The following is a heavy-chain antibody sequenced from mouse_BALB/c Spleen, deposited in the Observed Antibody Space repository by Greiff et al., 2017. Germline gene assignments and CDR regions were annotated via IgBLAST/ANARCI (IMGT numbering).Heavy chain of an antibody. D-gene: IGHD2-4*01. Sequence: QVQLKQSGAELAKPGASVKMSCKASGYTFTSYWMHWVKQRPGQGLEWIGYINPSTGYTEYNQKFKDKATLTADKSSSTAYMQLSSLTSEDSAVYYCARENYDYDGGGYYWGQGTTLTVSS. CDR2: INPSTGYT. J-gene: IGHJ2*01. CDR3: ARENYDYDGGGYY. V-gene: IGHV1-7*01. CDR1: GYTFTSYW.